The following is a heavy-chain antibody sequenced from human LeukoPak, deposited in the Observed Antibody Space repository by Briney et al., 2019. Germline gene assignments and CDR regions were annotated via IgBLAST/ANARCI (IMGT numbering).Heavy chain of an antibody. J-gene: IGHJ6*02. CDR1: GYTFTGYY. D-gene: IGHD5-12*01. CDR2: INPNSGGT. V-gene: IGHV1-2*02. Sequence: ASVKVSCKASGYTFTGYYMHWVRQAPGQGLEWMGWINPNSGGTNYAQKFQGRVTMTRDTSISTAYMELSRLRSDDTAVYYCARSGGWSELYYYYGMDVWGQGTTVTVSS. CDR3: ARSGGWSELYYYYGMDV.